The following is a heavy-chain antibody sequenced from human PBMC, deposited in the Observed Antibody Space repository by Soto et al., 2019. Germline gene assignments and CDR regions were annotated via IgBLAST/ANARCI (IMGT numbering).Heavy chain of an antibody. V-gene: IGHV3-15*01. Sequence: PGGSLRLSCAASGFTFSNAWMSWVRQAPGKGLEWVGRIKSKTDGGTTDYAAPVKGRFTISRDDSKNTLYLQMNSLKTEDTAVYYCTTSPYSRGWYILDYWGQGTLVTVSS. CDR1: GFTFSNAW. CDR3: TTSPYSRGWYILDY. D-gene: IGHD6-19*01. CDR2: IKSKTDGGTT. J-gene: IGHJ4*02.